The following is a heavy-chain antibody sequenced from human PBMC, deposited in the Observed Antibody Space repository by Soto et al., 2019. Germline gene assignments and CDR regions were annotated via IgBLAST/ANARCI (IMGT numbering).Heavy chain of an antibody. Sequence: GGSLRLSCAASGFTFSSYAMSWVRQAPGKGLEWVSAISGSGGSTYYADSVKGRFTISRDNSKNTLYLQMNSLRAEDTAVYYCAKVASGSGYYKTDYYFDYWGQGTLVTVSS. CDR1: GFTFSSYA. D-gene: IGHD3-22*01. CDR2: ISGSGGST. V-gene: IGHV3-23*01. CDR3: AKVASGSGYYKTDYYFDY. J-gene: IGHJ4*02.